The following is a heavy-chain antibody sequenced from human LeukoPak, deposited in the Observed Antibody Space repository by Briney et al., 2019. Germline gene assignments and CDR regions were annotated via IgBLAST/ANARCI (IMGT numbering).Heavy chain of an antibody. CDR2: ISSSSSYI. V-gene: IGHV3-21*04. J-gene: IGHJ4*02. D-gene: IGHD6-19*01. CDR1: GFTFSSYS. CDR3: VRNLAVAGTCFDS. Sequence: GGSLRLSCAASGFTFSSYSMNWVRQAPGKGLEWDSSISSSSSYIYYADSVKGRFTISRDNAKNSLYLQMNSLRAEDTAVYYCVRNLAVAGTCFDSWGQGTLVTVSS.